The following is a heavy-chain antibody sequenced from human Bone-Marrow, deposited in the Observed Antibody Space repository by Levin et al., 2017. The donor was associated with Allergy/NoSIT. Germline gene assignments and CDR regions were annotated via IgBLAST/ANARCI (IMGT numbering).Heavy chain of an antibody. V-gene: IGHV1-18*01. D-gene: IGHD6-19*01. CDR3: ARTGGGSGWYWAH. J-gene: IGHJ4*02. Sequence: ASVKVSCKSSGYNFKSYGISWVREAPGQGLEWMGWISAYNGHTNYAEKLQGRVSMTTDTSTSTAYLELTNLRSDDTAVYYCARTGGGSGWYWAHWGQGTLVTVSS. CDR1: GYNFKSYG. CDR2: ISAYNGHT.